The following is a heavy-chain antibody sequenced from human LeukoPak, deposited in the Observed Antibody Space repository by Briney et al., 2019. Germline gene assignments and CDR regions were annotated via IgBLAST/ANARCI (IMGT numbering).Heavy chain of an antibody. CDR1: GGSISSYY. V-gene: IGHV4-59*01. Sequence: SETLSLTCTVSGGSISSYYWSWIRRPPGKGLEWIGYIYYSGSTNYNPSLKSRVTISVDTSKNQFSLKLSSVTAADTAVYYCARDVGSSSWYNWFDPWGQGTLVTVSS. J-gene: IGHJ5*02. D-gene: IGHD6-13*01. CDR2: IYYSGST. CDR3: ARDVGSSSWYNWFDP.